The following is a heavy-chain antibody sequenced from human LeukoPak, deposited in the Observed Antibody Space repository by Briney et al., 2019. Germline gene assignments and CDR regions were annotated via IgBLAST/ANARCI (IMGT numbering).Heavy chain of an antibody. V-gene: IGHV1-2*02. CDR1: GYTFTDYF. CDR3: VRDRTIATVIGTREFDS. D-gene: IGHD6-19*01. J-gene: IGHJ5*01. CDR2: INPNSGRT. Sequence: GASVKVSCRASGYTFTDYFMHWVRQAPGQGLEWMGWINPNSGRTDYAQKFQDRITLTRDTSINTVYVELRRLRSDDTAVYYCVRDRTIATVIGTREFDSWGQGTLVTVSS.